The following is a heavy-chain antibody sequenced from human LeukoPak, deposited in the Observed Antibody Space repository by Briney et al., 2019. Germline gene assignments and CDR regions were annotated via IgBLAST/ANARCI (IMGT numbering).Heavy chain of an antibody. D-gene: IGHD6-19*01. CDR1: GGSISSSSYY. Sequence: KPSETLSLTCTVSGGSISSSSYYWGWIRQPPGKGLGWIGSIYYSGSTYYNPSLKSRVTISVDTSKNQFSLKLSSVTAADTAVYYCARHSSGFDYWGQGTLVTVSS. CDR3: ARHSSGFDY. CDR2: IYYSGST. V-gene: IGHV4-39*01. J-gene: IGHJ4*02.